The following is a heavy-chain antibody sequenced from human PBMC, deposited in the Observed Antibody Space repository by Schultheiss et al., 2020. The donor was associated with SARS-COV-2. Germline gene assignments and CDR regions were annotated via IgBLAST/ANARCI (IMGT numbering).Heavy chain of an antibody. CDR3: ARYITGTTKPFDY. V-gene: IGHV3-48*03. CDR2: ISSSGSTI. Sequence: GGSLRLSCAASGFTFSSYEMNWVRQAPGKGLEWVSYISSSGSTIYYADSVKGRFTISRDNAKNSLYLQMNSLRAEDTAVYYCARYITGTTKPFDYWGQGTLVTVSS. D-gene: IGHD1-20*01. J-gene: IGHJ4*02. CDR1: GFTFSSYE.